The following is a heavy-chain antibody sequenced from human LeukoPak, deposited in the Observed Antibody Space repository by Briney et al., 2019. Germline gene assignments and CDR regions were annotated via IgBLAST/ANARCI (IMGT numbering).Heavy chain of an antibody. D-gene: IGHD4-17*01. CDR2: IYYSGLT. Sequence: SETLSLACTVSGGSISSYYWNWIRQPPGKGLEWIGYIYYSGLTNYNPSLRSRVTVSVDTSKNQFSLKLSSVTAADTAVYFCAGDDYGGDYWGQGTLVTVSS. CDR1: GGSISSYY. CDR3: AGDDYGGDY. J-gene: IGHJ4*02. V-gene: IGHV4-59*01.